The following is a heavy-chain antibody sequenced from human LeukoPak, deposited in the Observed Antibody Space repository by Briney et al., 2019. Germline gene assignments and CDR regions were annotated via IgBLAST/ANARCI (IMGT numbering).Heavy chain of an antibody. CDR3: ARDCTSTSCFDY. CDR1: GFTFSTYW. D-gene: IGHD2-2*01. V-gene: IGHV3-7*01. CDR2: IIQDGSEK. J-gene: IGHJ4*02. Sequence: GGSLRLSCAASGFTFSTYWMSWVRQAPGKGLECVANIIQDGSEKYYVDSVKGRFTISRDNAKNSLYLQLNSLRAEDTAVYYCARDCTSTSCFDYWGQGTLVTVSS.